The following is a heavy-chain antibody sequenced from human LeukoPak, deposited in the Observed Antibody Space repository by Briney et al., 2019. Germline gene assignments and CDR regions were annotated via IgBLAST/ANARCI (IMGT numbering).Heavy chain of an antibody. Sequence: SGTLSLTCAVSGGSISSSNWWSWVRQPPGKGLEWIGEIYRSGSTNYNPSLKSRVTISVDKSKNQFSLKLSSVTAADTAVYYCARYRGASGYHFDYWGQGILVTVSS. CDR3: ARYRGASGYHFDY. CDR1: GGSISSSNW. J-gene: IGHJ4*02. CDR2: IYRSGST. V-gene: IGHV4-4*02. D-gene: IGHD5-12*01.